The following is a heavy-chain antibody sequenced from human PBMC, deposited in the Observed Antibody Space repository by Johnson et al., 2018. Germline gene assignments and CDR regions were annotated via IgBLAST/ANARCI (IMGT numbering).Heavy chain of an antibody. D-gene: IGHD5-12*01. CDR3: TPGSIRGAFDI. CDR2: IKSKTDGGTT. V-gene: IGHV3-15*07. J-gene: IGHJ3*02. CDR1: GFTFSNAW. Sequence: EVQLVESGGGVVQPGRSLRLSCAASGFTFSNAWMNWVRQAPGKGLEWVGRIKSKTDGGTTDYAAPVKGRFTISRDDSKNTLYLQMNSLKTEDTAVYYCTPGSIRGAFDIWGQGTMVTVSS.